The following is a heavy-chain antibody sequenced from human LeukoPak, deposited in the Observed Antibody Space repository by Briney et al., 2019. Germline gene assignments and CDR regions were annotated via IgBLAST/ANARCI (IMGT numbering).Heavy chain of an antibody. D-gene: IGHD2-2*01. CDR3: VKGYCSSISCYGGY. J-gene: IGHJ4*02. V-gene: IGHV3-64D*09. CDR1: GFTFSSYA. CDR2: ISSNGGST. Sequence: GGSLRLSCSASGFTFSSYAMHWVRQAPGKGLEYVSAISSNGGSTYYADSVKGRFTISRDNSKNTLYLQMSSLRAEDTAVYYCVKGYCSSISCYGGYWGQGTLVTFSS.